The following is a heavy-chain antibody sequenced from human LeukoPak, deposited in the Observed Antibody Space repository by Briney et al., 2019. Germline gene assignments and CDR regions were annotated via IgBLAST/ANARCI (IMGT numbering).Heavy chain of an antibody. CDR2: ISAYNGNT. CDR3: AAVVDCSGGSCYDY. CDR1: GYTFTSYG. V-gene: IGHV1-18*01. D-gene: IGHD2-15*01. Sequence: APVKVSCKASGYTFTSYGISWVRQAPGQGLEWMGWISAYNGNTNYAQKLQGRVTMTTDTSTSTAYMELRSLRSDDTAVYYCAAVVDCSGGSCYDYWGQGTLVTVSS. J-gene: IGHJ4*02.